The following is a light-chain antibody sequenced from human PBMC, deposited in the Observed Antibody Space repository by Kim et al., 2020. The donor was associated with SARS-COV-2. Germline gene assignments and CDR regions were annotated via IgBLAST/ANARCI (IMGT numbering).Light chain of an antibody. J-gene: IGLJ3*02. CDR1: SSNVGHHF. V-gene: IGLV1-44*01. Sequence: GQRGTGSCSGSSSNVGHHFVNWCRQLPGTAPKVFIYNDNQRPSGVPDRFSGSRSGTSASLAISGLQSEDEADYYCATWDVSLNGWVFGGGTQLTVL. CDR2: NDN. CDR3: ATWDVSLNGWV.